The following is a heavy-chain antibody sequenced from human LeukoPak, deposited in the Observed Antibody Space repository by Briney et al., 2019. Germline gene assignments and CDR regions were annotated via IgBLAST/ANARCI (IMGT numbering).Heavy chain of an antibody. Sequence: GEALKISCKGSGYSFTSYCIGWVRQMPGKGLEWRGIIYPGDSDTRYSPSFQGEVTISADKSISTAYLQWSSLKASDTAMYYCARAYYYDSSGYLYYFDYWGQGTLVTVSS. CDR3: ARAYYYDSSGYLYYFDY. V-gene: IGHV5-51*01. CDR1: GYSFTSYC. J-gene: IGHJ4*02. D-gene: IGHD3-22*01. CDR2: IYPGDSDT.